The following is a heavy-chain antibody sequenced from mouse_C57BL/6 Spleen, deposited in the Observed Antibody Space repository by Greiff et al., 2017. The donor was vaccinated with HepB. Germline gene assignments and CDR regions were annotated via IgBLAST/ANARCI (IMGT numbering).Heavy chain of an antibody. CDR1: GFTFSSYA. V-gene: IGHV5-4*01. J-gene: IGHJ1*03. CDR3: ARDGYDTGHWYFDV. Sequence: EVMLVESGGGLVKPGGSLKLSCAASGFTFSSYAMSWVRQTPEKRLEWVATISDGGSYTYYPDNVKGRFTISRDNAKNNLYLQMSHLKSEDTAMYYCARDGYDTGHWYFDVWGTGTTVTVSS. CDR2: ISDGGSYT. D-gene: IGHD2-2*01.